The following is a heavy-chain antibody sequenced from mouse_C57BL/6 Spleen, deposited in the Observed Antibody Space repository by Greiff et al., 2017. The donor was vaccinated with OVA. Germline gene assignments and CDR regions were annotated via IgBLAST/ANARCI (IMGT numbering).Heavy chain of an antibody. D-gene: IGHD4-1*01. Sequence: QVQLQQPGAELVRPGSSVKLSCKASGYTFTSYWMHWVKQRPIQGLEWIGNIDPSDSETHYNQKFKDKATLTVDKSSSTAYMQLSSLTSEDSAVYYCARWGLGRGYFDYWGQGTTHTVSS. CDR1: GYTFTSYW. V-gene: IGHV1-52*01. CDR3: ARWGLGRGYFDY. J-gene: IGHJ2*01. CDR2: IDPSDSET.